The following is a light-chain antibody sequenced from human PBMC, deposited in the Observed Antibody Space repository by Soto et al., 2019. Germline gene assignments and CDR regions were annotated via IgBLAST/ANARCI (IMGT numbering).Light chain of an antibody. CDR3: QQYASSPWT. CDR2: GAS. Sequence: ELMMTQSPATLSVSPGERATLSCRASQSVSSSLAWYQQKPGQAPRLLIYGASTRATGTPARFSGSGSGTDFALTINRLEAEDFAVYYCQQYASSPWTFGQGTKVDIK. J-gene: IGKJ1*01. CDR1: QSVSSS. V-gene: IGKV3-15*01.